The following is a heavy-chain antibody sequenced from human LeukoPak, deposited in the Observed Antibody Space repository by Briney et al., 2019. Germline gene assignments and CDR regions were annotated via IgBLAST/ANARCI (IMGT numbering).Heavy chain of an antibody. J-gene: IGHJ5*01. CDR1: GFTFSSYA. CDR3: ASLSTYTSNWYDY. Sequence: GGSLRLSCAASGFTFSSYAMHWVRQAPGKGLEWVAVISYDGSNKYYADSVKGRFTISRDNSKNTLYLQMNSLRGEDTALYYCASLSTYTSNWYDYWGQGILVTVST. CDR2: ISYDGSNK. V-gene: IGHV3-30-3*01. D-gene: IGHD5/OR15-5a*01.